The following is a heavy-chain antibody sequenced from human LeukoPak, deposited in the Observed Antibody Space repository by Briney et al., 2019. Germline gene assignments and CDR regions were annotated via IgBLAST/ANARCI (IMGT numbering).Heavy chain of an antibody. CDR1: GGSISSDS. CDR3: ARVLTTGTTNYYYYMDV. CDR2: ISYIGST. V-gene: IGHV4-59*01. D-gene: IGHD1-1*01. J-gene: IGHJ6*03. Sequence: SETLSLTCTVSGGSISSDSWSWIRQPPGKGLEWIGYISYIGSTNYNPSLKSRVTISIDTSKNQFSLKLNSVTAADTAVYYCARVLTTGTTNYYYYMDVWGKGTTVTVSS.